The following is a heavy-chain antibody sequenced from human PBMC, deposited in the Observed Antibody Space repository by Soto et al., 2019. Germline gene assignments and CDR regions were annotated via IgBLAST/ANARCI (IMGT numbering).Heavy chain of an antibody. CDR2: ISVYNGKI. V-gene: IGHV1-18*01. CDR1: GYTFTNYG. J-gene: IGHJ6*02. Sequence: QVQLVQSGAEVKKPGASVKVSCKASGYTFTNYGISWVRQAPGQGLEWMGWISVYNGKINYAQKLQGRVTMTTETSTSTVYMELTSLRSDDTAVYYCARGARITMVRVISSHYYGMDVWGQGTTVTVSS. CDR3: ARGARITMVRVISSHYYGMDV. D-gene: IGHD3-10*01.